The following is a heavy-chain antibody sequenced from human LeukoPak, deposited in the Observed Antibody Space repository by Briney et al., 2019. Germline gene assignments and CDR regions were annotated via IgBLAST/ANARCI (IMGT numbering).Heavy chain of an antibody. V-gene: IGHV3-23*01. Sequence: PGGSLRLSCGASGFTFSTYAMSWVRQPPGKGLELVASISGRGELTYYTDSVRGRFTISRDNSRSTLFLQMNFLRTDDTAVYYCVKDRPNYYGSEGHYYRQNGDSWGQGTLVTVSS. CDR2: ISGRGELT. D-gene: IGHD3-22*01. CDR3: VKDRPNYYGSEGHYYRQNGDS. CDR1: GFTFSTYA. J-gene: IGHJ5*01.